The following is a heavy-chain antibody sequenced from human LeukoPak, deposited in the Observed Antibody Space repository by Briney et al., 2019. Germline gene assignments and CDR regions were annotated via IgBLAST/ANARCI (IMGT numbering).Heavy chain of an antibody. CDR2: INHSGST. J-gene: IGHJ3*02. V-gene: IGHV4-34*01. Sequence: SETLSLTCAVYGGSFSGYYWSWIRQPPGKGLEWIGEINHSGSTNYNPSLKSRVTISVDTSKNQFSLKLSSVTAADTAVYYCARFRSSGYYWGHYAFDIWGQGTMVTVSS. CDR1: GGSFSGYY. D-gene: IGHD3-22*01. CDR3: ARFRSSGYYWGHYAFDI.